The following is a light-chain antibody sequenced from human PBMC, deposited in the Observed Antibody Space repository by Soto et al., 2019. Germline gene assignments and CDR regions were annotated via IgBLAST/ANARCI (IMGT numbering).Light chain of an antibody. CDR1: QSVISH. J-gene: IGKJ1*01. CDR2: ATS. CDR3: QQYNDWRT. V-gene: IGKV3-15*01. Sequence: ETVLTQSPATLSVSPGARVTLSCRASQSVISHLAWYQQKPGQAPRLLIYATSTRATGIPARFSGSGSGTEFTLTISSLQSEDFAVYYCQQYNDWRTFGQGTK.